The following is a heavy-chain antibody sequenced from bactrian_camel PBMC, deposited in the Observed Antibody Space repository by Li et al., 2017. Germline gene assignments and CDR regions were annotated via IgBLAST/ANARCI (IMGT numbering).Heavy chain of an antibody. V-gene: IGHV3S40*01. J-gene: IGHJ4*01. CDR3: TASLSCAHLWYDRDIKH. D-gene: IGHD3*01. CDR2: IHTRGGST. CDR1: TSTYNSNC. Sequence: VQLVESGGGSVQAGGSLRLSCVASTSTYNSNCKAWFRGPLREGVAAIHTRGGSTYYADSVKGRFTISRDTANKTVYLQMDSLKPEDTGMYFCTASLSCAHLWYDRDIKHWGQGTQVTVS.